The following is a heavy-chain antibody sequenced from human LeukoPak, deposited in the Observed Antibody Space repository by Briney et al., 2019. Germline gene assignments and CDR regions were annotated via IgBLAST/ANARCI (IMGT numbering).Heavy chain of an antibody. V-gene: IGHV3-21*01. Sequence: PGGSLRLSCAAFGFTFSRHSISWVRQAPGKRLERVSSISSDSSHIYYADSMKGRFTVSRDNAKNSLFLQMNSLRAEDTAVYYCARDFRTQLDGYSPPYHFDYWGQGALVTVSS. CDR2: ISSDSSHI. CDR3: ARDFRTQLDGYSPPYHFDY. D-gene: IGHD5-24*01. J-gene: IGHJ4*02. CDR1: GFTFSRHS.